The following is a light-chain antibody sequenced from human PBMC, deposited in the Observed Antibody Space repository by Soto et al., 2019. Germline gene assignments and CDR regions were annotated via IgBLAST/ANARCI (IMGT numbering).Light chain of an antibody. J-gene: IGKJ1*01. Sequence: IVMTQSPATLSVSPGERATLSCRASQSVSSNLAWYQQKPGQSPRLLIYGASTRATGIPARFSGSGSGTEFTLTISSLQSEDFAVYYCQQYNNWPQTFGQGTNADIK. CDR1: QSVSSN. V-gene: IGKV3-15*01. CDR2: GAS. CDR3: QQYNNWPQT.